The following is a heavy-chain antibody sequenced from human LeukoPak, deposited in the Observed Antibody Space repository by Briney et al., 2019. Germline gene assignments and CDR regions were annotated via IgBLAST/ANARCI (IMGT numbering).Heavy chain of an antibody. CDR3: ARAVPAAQNYYYMDV. Sequence: ASVKVSCKASGGTFSSYAISWVRQAPGQGLEWMGGIIPIFGTANYAQKFQGRVTITADESTSTAYMELSSLRSEDTAVYYCARAVPAAQNYYYMDVWGKGTTVTVSS. J-gene: IGHJ6*03. V-gene: IGHV1-69*13. D-gene: IGHD2-2*01. CDR2: IIPIFGTA. CDR1: GGTFSSYA.